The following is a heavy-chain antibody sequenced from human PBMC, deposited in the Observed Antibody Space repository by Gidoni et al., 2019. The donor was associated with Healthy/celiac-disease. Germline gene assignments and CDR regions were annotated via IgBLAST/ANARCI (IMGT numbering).Heavy chain of an antibody. V-gene: IGHV3-23*01. CDR1: GFTFSSYA. J-gene: IGHJ4*02. CDR3: ATIVVVVADFDY. CDR2: ISGSGGST. Sequence: EVQLLESGGGLVQPGGSLRLSCAASGFTFSSYAMSWVRPAPGTGLEWVSAISGSGGSTYYADSVKGRFTISRDNSKNTLYLQMNSLRAEDTAVYYCATIVVVVADFDYWGQGTLVTVSS. D-gene: IGHD2-15*01.